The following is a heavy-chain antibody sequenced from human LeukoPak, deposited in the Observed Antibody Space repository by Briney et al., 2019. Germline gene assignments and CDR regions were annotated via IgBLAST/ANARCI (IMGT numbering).Heavy chain of an antibody. CDR3: ASRIVGAPDRNWFDP. V-gene: IGHV3-7*01. CDR2: IKQDGSEK. CDR1: GFTFSSYW. J-gene: IGHJ5*02. Sequence: GGSLRPSCAASGFTFSSYWMSWVRQAPEKGLEWVANIKQDGSEKYYVDSVKGRFTISRDNAKNSLYLQMNSLRAEDTAVYYCASRIVGAPDRNWFDPWGQGALVTVSS. D-gene: IGHD1-26*01.